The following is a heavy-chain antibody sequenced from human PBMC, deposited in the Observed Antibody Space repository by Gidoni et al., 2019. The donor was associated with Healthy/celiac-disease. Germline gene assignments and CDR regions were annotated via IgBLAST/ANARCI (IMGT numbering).Heavy chain of an antibody. CDR2: IWDDGSNK. CDR3: ARGGVTGTYYGGAYYYYGMDV. CDR1: GFTFSSYG. V-gene: IGHV3-33*01. D-gene: IGHD1-7*01. Sequence: QVQLVESGGGVVQPGRSLRLSCAASGFTFSSYGMPWVRQAPGKGLEWVAFIWDDGSNKYYADSVKGRFTISRDKSKNTLYLQRNSLRAEDTAVYYCARGGVTGTYYGGAYYYYGMDVWGQGTTVTVSS. J-gene: IGHJ6*02.